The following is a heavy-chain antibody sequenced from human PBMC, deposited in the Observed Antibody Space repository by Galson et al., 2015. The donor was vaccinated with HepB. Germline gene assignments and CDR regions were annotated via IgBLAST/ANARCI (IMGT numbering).Heavy chain of an antibody. CDR2: ISRTGGYT. CDR3: AKGPRGDYINSPPNWSDT. D-gene: IGHD4-11*01. V-gene: IGHV3-23*01. CDR1: GFTFSDYA. Sequence: SLRLSCAASGFTFSDYAMTWVGQAPGKGPEWVSSISRTGGYTFNADSVQGRFTISRDTPKNTLHLQMNSLRVDDTAVYYCAKGPRGDYINSPPNWSDTWGQGTLVTVSS. J-gene: IGHJ5*02.